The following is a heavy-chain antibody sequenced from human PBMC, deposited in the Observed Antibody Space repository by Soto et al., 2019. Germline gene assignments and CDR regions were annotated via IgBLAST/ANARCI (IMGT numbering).Heavy chain of an antibody. V-gene: IGHV4-31*03. J-gene: IGHJ6*02. D-gene: IGHD3-10*01. CDR1: GGSISIGGYF. CDR2: IYYNGST. Sequence: QVQLQESGPGLVKPSQTLSLTCTVSGGSISIGGYFWSWIRQYPGKDLEWIGHIYYNGSTYYNPSLKSRVTISIDTSKNQFSLRLTSVTAADTAVYYCATDEYFGSEIYFYYYGMDVWGQGTTVTVSS. CDR3: ATDEYFGSEIYFYYYGMDV.